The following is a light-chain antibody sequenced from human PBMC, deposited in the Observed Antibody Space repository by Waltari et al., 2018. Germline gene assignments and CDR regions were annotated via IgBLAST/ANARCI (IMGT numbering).Light chain of an antibody. CDR3: QSGGHGTWV. J-gene: IGLJ3*02. V-gene: IGLV4-69*01. CDR1: SGHTSNI. Sequence: QLVLTQSPSASASLGASVKLTCTLDSGHTSNIIAWLQQHPQKGPRYLMKINSDGSHSKGDEIPDRFSGSSSVAERYLTISSLQAEDEADYYCQSGGHGTWVFGGGTKLTVL. CDR2: INSDGSH.